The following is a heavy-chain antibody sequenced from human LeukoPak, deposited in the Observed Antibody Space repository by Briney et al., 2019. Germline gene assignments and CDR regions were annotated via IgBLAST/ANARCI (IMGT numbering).Heavy chain of an antibody. CDR3: ARYFLKTAMVPYNWFDP. V-gene: IGHV1-69*01. CDR2: IIPIFGTA. Sequence: GSSVKVSCKASGGTFSSYAISWVRQAPGQGLEWMGGIIPIFGTANYAQKFQGRVTITADESTSTAYMELSSLRSEDTAVYYCARYFLKTAMVPYNWFDPWGQGTLATVSS. D-gene: IGHD5-18*01. J-gene: IGHJ5*02. CDR1: GGTFSSYA.